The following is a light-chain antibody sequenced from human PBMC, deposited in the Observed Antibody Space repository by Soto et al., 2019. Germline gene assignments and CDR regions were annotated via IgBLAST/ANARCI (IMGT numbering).Light chain of an antibody. CDR2: VAS. Sequence: DIQMTQSPSTLSASVGDRVTITCRASQSINRWLAWYQQKPGKAPQLLIYVASRLESGVPSRFSGSGSGTDFTITISSLQPEDFETYYCQQSYNAPITFGQGTRLEIK. CDR1: QSINRW. J-gene: IGKJ5*01. CDR3: QQSYNAPIT. V-gene: IGKV1-5*01.